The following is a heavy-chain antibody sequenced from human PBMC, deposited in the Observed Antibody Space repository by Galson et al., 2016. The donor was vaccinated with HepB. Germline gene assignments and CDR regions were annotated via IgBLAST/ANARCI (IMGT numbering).Heavy chain of an antibody. CDR2: ISYDGGSN. V-gene: IGHV3-30*04. CDR1: GFTFSRIA. J-gene: IGHJ3*02. D-gene: IGHD2-21*01. Sequence: SLRLSCAASGFTFSRIAMHWVRQAPGKGLKWVAVISYDGGSNYYADSVKGRFTISRDNSKNTLYLQMNSLRAEDSAVYYCARVIGGTLGALDTWGQGTMVTVSS. CDR3: ARVIGGTLGALDT.